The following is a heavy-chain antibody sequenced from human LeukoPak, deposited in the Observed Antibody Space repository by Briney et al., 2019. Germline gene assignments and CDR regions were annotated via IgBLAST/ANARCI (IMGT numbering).Heavy chain of an antibody. CDR3: ARVLKYYYDSSGDY. Sequence: SETLSLTCAVYGGSFSGYYWSWIRQPPGKGLEWIGEINHSGSTNYNPSLKSRVTISVDTSKNQFSLKLSSVTAADTAVYYCARVLKYYYDSSGDYWGQGTLVTVSS. D-gene: IGHD3-22*01. V-gene: IGHV4-34*01. CDR1: GGSFSGYY. J-gene: IGHJ4*02. CDR2: INHSGST.